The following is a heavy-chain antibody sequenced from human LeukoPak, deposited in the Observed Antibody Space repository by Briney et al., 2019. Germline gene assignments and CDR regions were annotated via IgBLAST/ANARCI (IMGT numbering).Heavy chain of an antibody. V-gene: IGHV1-2*02. Sequence: GSLKVSCKASGYTFTGYYMHWVRQAPGQGLEWMGWINPNSGGTNYAQKFQGRVTMTRDTSISTAYMELSRLRSDDTAVYYCARLLAAAPIGYVWGQGTLVTVSS. J-gene: IGHJ4*02. D-gene: IGHD6-13*01. CDR2: INPNSGGT. CDR1: GYTFTGYY. CDR3: ARLLAAAPIGYV.